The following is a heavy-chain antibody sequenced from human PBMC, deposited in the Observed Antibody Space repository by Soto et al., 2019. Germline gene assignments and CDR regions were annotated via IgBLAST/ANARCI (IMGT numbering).Heavy chain of an antibody. CDR3: ARGPPYDSSGYYYYGMDV. CDR1: GYTFTGYY. Sequence: ASVKVSCKASGYTFTGYYMHWVRQAPGQGLEWMGWINPNSGGTNYAQKFQGRVTMTRDTSISTAYMELSRLRSDDTAVYCCARGPPYDSSGYYYYGMDVWGQGTTVTVSS. CDR2: INPNSGGT. V-gene: IGHV1-2*02. J-gene: IGHJ6*02. D-gene: IGHD3-22*01.